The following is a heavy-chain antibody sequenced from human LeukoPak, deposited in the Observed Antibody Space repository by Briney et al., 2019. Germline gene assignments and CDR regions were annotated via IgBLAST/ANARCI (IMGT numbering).Heavy chain of an antibody. V-gene: IGHV3-13*04. CDR2: SGTVGDT. CDR1: GFTSSAYD. Sequence: GGSLRLSCAASGFTSSAYDMHWVRQITGGGLEWVSTSGTVGDTFYSDSVKGRFTISRENAKNSVHLQMNSLRVEDSAIYFCVRAAMPYIINGRRFDYWGQGTLVTVST. J-gene: IGHJ4*02. CDR3: VRAAMPYIINGRRFDY. D-gene: IGHD2-2*01.